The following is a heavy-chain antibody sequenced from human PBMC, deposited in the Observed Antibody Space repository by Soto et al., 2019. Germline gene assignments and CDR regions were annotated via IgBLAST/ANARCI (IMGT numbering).Heavy chain of an antibody. CDR1: GGSFSGYY. CDR3: ARGRSGGCFDY. CDR2: INHSGST. J-gene: IGHJ4*02. Sequence: QVQLQQWGAGLLKPSETLSLTCAVYGGSFSGYYWSWIRQPPGKGLEWIGEINHSGSTNYNPSLKSRVTISVDTSKNQFSLKLSSVTAADTAVYCCARGRSGGCFDYWGQGTLVTVSS. D-gene: IGHD6-19*01. V-gene: IGHV4-34*01.